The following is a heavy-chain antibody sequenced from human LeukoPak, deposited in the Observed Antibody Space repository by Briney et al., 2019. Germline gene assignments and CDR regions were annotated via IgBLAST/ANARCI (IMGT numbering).Heavy chain of an antibody. J-gene: IGHJ4*02. D-gene: IGHD1-26*01. CDR3: ARDLLYPPSGSLSDY. V-gene: IGHV1-2*02. CDR2: INPNSGGT. Sequence: ASVKVSCYASGYTFTGYYIHWVRQAPGQGLEWMGWINPNSGGTNYSQNFQGSITMTRDTSISTAYMELSRLRSDDTAVYYCARDLLYPPSGSLSDYWGQGTLVTVSS. CDR1: GYTFTGYY.